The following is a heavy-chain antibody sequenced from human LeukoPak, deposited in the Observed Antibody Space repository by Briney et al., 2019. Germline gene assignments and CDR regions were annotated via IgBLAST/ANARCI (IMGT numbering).Heavy chain of an antibody. Sequence: SETLSLTCAVYGGSFSDYYWNWIRQPPGKGLEWIGQINHSGSTNYNPSLKSRVTISVDTSKNQCSLKLSAVTAADTAVYYCARASSDAFDIWGQGTMVTVSS. CDR2: INHSGST. CDR3: ARASSDAFDI. CDR1: GGSFSDYY. V-gene: IGHV4-34*01. J-gene: IGHJ3*02.